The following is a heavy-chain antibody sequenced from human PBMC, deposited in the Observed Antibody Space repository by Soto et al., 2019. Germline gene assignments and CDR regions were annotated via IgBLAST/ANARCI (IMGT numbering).Heavy chain of an antibody. CDR3: ARVFVSGSIPASDYYYYYGMDV. J-gene: IGHJ6*02. D-gene: IGHD1-26*01. CDR2: IIPIFGTA. V-gene: IGHV1-69*13. Sequence: GASVKVSCKASGGTFSSYVISWVRQAPGQGLEWMGGIIPIFGTANYAQKFQGRVTITADESTSTAYMELSSLRSEDTAVYYCARVFVSGSIPASDYYYYYGMDVWGQGTTVTVSS. CDR1: GGTFSSYV.